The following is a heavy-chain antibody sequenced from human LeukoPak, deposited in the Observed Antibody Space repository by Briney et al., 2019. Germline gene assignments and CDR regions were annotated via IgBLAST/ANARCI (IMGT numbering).Heavy chain of an antibody. Sequence: PGGSLRLSCAASGFTFSSYAMSWVRQAPVKGLEWVSAISGSGGSTYYADSAKGRFTISRDNSKNTLYLQMNSLRAEDTAVYYCAKIRLVVVITTGFDYWGQGTLVTVSS. D-gene: IGHD3-22*01. CDR3: AKIRLVVVITTGFDY. V-gene: IGHV3-23*01. CDR2: ISGSGGST. J-gene: IGHJ4*02. CDR1: GFTFSSYA.